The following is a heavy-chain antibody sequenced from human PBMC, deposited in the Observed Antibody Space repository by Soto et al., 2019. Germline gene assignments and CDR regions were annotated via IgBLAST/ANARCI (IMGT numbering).Heavy chain of an antibody. CDR1: GGSISSGDYY. CDR3: ASLIMITFGGVTLYYFDY. Sequence: SETLSLTCTVSGGSISSGDYYWSWIRQPPGKGLEWIGYIYYSGSTYYNPSLKSRVTISVDTSKNQFSLKLSSVTAADTAVYYCASLIMITFGGVTLYYFDYWGQGTLVTVSS. CDR2: IYYSGST. J-gene: IGHJ4*02. V-gene: IGHV4-30-4*01. D-gene: IGHD3-16*01.